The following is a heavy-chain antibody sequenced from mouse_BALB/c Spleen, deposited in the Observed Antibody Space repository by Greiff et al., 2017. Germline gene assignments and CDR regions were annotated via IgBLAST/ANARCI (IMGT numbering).Heavy chain of an antibody. J-gene: IGHJ4*01. CDR3: ARSGNYVSYYYAMDY. CDR1: GYTFTSYW. V-gene: IGHV1-69*02. D-gene: IGHD2-1*01. Sequence: QVQLKQPGAELVKPGASVKLSCKASGYTFTSYWMHWVKQRPGQGLEWIGEIDPSDSYTNYNQKFKGKATLTVDKSSSTAYMQLSSLTSEDSAVYYCARSGNYVSYYYAMDYWGQGTSVTVSS. CDR2: IDPSDSYT.